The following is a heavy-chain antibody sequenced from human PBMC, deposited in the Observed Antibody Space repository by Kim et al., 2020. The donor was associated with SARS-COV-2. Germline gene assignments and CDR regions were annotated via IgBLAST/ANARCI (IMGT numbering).Heavy chain of an antibody. CDR3: TRDITGGSGGFDY. Sequence: GGSLRLSCEASGFTFSVYEMHWVRQAPGKGLEWVASMSPDGRTKFYADSVKGRFTISSDNSKNRLVVQMSNLRGDDTAIYYCTRDITGGSGGFDYWVQGTPVTVSS. CDR2: MSPDGRTK. CDR1: GFTFSVYE. V-gene: IGHV3-30*04. J-gene: IGHJ4*02. D-gene: IGHD3-3*01.